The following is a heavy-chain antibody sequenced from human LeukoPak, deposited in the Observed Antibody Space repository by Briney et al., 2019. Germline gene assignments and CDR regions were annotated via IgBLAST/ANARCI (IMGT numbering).Heavy chain of an antibody. CDR1: GFTFRSYG. Sequence: PGGSLRLSCAAPGFTFRSYGMHWVRLAPGKGLEWVAIISYGGGKRYYADSVKGRFTISRDNSKNTLSLQMSSLRAEDTALYYCAKEGWTSSWILSFDYWGQGTLVTVSS. J-gene: IGHJ4*02. V-gene: IGHV3-30*18. CDR3: AKEGWTSSWILSFDY. CDR2: ISYGGGKR. D-gene: IGHD5-18*01.